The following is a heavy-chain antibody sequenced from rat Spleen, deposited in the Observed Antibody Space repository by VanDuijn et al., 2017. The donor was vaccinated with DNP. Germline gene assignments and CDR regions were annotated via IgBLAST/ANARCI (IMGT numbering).Heavy chain of an antibody. CDR1: GFTFSNYG. CDR2: ISTGGGNT. V-gene: IGHV5S13*01. D-gene: IGHD1-7*01. CDR3: ARHGDTTGIAWFAY. Sequence: EVQLVESGGGLVQPGRSLRLSCAASGFTFSNYGMAWVRQAPTKGLEWVASISTGGGNTYYPDSVKGRFTISRDNAKSSLYLQMNSLKCEDTATYYCARHGDTTGIAWFAYWGQGTLVTVSS. J-gene: IGHJ3*01.